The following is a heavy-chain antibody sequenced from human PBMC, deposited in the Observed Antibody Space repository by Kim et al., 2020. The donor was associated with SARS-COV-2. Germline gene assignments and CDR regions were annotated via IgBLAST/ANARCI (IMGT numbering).Heavy chain of an antibody. D-gene: IGHD6-13*01. CDR2: ISSSGSHT. CDR1: GFTFSSYS. J-gene: IGHJ6*02. CDR3: AAEIAAANYYYGMDV. Sequence: GGSLRLSCAASGFTFSSYSMNWVRQAPGKGLEWVSSISSSGSHTYYADSMKGRFTISRDNVKYSLYLQMNSLRAEDTAVYYCAAEIAAANYYYGMDVWGQGTTGTVSS. V-gene: IGHV3-21*01.